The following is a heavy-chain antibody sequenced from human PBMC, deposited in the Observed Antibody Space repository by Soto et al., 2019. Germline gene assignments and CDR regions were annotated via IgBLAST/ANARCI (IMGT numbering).Heavy chain of an antibody. Sequence: GGALRLSCAASGFTVSSNYMSGGRLALGQGLEWVSVIYSGGSTYYADSVKGRFTISRDNSRNTLYLQMNSLRVEDTGVYSCGGWPEGSRHSLDYWGQGTPVTVSS. V-gene: IGHV3-66*01. J-gene: IGHJ4*02. CDR2: IYSGGST. CDR1: GFTVSSNY. CDR3: GGWPEGSRHSLDY. D-gene: IGHD6-19*01.